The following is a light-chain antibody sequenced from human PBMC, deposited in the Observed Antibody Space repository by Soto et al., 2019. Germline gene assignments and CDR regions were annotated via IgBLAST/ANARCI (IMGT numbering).Light chain of an antibody. J-gene: IGLJ2*01. CDR1: SSDVGGYNY. Sequence: QSVLTQPPSASGSPGQSVTISCTGTSSDVGGYNYVSWYQQHPGKAPKLMIYEVSNRPSGVPDRFSGSKSGNTASLTVSGLQAEDEDDYYCSSYAGSNIVVFGGGTKLT. CDR2: EVS. V-gene: IGLV2-8*01. CDR3: SSYAGSNIVV.